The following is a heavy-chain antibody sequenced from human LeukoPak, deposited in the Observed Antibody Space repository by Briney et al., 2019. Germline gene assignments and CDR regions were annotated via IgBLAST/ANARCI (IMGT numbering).Heavy chain of an antibody. D-gene: IGHD1-14*01. V-gene: IGHV3-21*06. CDR3: ATETNGRHYDY. Sequence: GGSLRLSXTASGLTFSTSGFNWIRQAPGKGLEWVASIGPTGSDRYHADSIKGRFTISRDNANNFLYLQMNSLRAEDTAVYYCATETNGRHYDYWGQGTLLTVSS. J-gene: IGHJ4*02. CDR2: IGPTGSDR. CDR1: GLTFSTSG.